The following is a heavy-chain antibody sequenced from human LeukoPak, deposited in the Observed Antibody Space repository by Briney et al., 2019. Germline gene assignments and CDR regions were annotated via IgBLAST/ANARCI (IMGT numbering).Heavy chain of an antibody. Sequence: GGSLRLSCGASGFSIGASWMHWVRQAPGKGLEWVSAISGTGGNTYYADSVKGRFTISRDNSKNTLHLQMNSLRAEDTAVYYCAKDATIAPRLVDYWGQGTLVTVSS. J-gene: IGHJ4*02. CDR2: ISGTGGNT. CDR1: GFSIGASW. V-gene: IGHV3-23*01. CDR3: AKDATIAPRLVDY. D-gene: IGHD6-6*01.